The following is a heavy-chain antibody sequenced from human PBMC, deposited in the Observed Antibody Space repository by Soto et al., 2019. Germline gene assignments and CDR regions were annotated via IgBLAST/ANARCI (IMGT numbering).Heavy chain of an antibody. J-gene: IGHJ5*02. D-gene: IGHD3-10*01. CDR2: SNPNSCGT. V-gene: IGHV1-2*04. CDR3: ARGWSGSYGDGFDP. Sequence: QVQLVQSGAEVKKPGASVKVSCKAAGYTFTGYYMHWVRQAPGQGLEWMGWSNPNSCGTNYAQKLKGWVTMTRDTAISTAYMELGRLRSDDTAVYYCARGWSGSYGDGFDPWVQGTLVTVSS. CDR1: GYTFTGYY.